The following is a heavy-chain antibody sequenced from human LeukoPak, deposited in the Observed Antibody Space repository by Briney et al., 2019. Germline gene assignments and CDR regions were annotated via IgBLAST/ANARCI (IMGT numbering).Heavy chain of an antibody. CDR1: GFTFSSYG. CDR3: ARVSYGDYAFDY. CDR2: IWYDGSNK. J-gene: IGHJ4*02. V-gene: IGHV3-33*01. D-gene: IGHD4-17*01. Sequence: TGGSLRLSCAASGFTFSSYGMHWVRQAPGKGLEWVAVIWYDGSNKYYADSVKGRFTISRDNSKNTLYLQMNSLRAEDTAVYYCARVSYGDYAFDYWGQGTLVTVSS.